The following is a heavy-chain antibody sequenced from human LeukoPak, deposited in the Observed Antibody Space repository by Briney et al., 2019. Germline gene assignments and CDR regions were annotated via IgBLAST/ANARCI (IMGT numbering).Heavy chain of an antibody. J-gene: IGHJ4*02. D-gene: IGHD3-3*01. CDR1: GFTFGKYW. Sequence: GGSLRLCCVASGFTFGKYWMSWVRQSPGKGLEWVANIKLDGSEKNYVDSVKGRFTISRDNTKNSLNLQMNSLRVEDTAVFYCARDQYDTWSRRGNFDSWGQGTLVIVSS. CDR3: ARDQYDTWSRRGNFDS. CDR2: IKLDGSEK. V-gene: IGHV3-7*03.